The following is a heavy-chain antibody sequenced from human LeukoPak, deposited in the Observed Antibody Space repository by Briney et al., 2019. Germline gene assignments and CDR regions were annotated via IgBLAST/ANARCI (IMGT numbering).Heavy chain of an antibody. V-gene: IGHV1-69*11. D-gene: IGHD3-22*01. Sequence: ASVKVSFKDSAGTLSSYAISWVRQAPGQGLEWMGRIIPILGTANYAQKFQGRVTITTDESTSTAFMELSSRRSEDTAVYYCARQGDYYDSSGQRSYFDYWGQGTLVTVSS. CDR1: AGTLSSYA. CDR3: ARQGDYYDSSGQRSYFDY. CDR2: IIPILGTA. J-gene: IGHJ4*02.